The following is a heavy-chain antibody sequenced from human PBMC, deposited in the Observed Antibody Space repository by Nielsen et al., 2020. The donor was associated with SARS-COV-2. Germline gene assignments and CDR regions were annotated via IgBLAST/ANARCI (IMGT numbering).Heavy chain of an antibody. CDR2: ISVYNGDT. V-gene: IGHV1-18*01. Sequence: ASVKVSCKASGYTFTSYAINWVRQAPGQGLEWMGWISVYNGDTNYAQKFQGRVTMTTDTSTRTAYMELRSLRSDDTAVYYCARENYGGNSGHYYYGMDVWGQGTTVTVSS. CDR3: ARENYGGNSGHYYYGMDV. D-gene: IGHD4-23*01. CDR1: GYTFTSYA. J-gene: IGHJ6*02.